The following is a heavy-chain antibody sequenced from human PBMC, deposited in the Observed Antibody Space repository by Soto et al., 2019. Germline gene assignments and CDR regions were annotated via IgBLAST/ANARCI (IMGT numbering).Heavy chain of an antibody. CDR3: ARDLGGAAAVDY. J-gene: IGHJ4*01. V-gene: IGHV1-69*01. Sequence: QVQLAQSGAEVRKPGSSVKVSCKASGDTFIISAITWVRQAPGQGLEWVGGLVPFFGKSRYGPKFEGRVTYTAEESTRTAYMELCHLTSDGPAVYYCARDLGGAAAVDYWGHGTLVTVSS. D-gene: IGHD6-13*01. CDR2: LVPFFGKS. CDR1: GDTFIISA.